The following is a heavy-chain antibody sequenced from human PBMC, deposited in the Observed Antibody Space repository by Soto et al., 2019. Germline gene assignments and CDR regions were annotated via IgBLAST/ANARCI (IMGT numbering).Heavy chain of an antibody. CDR3: ARGLATQTAKVLRFLEWPSNFDY. Sequence: PGGSLRLSCAASGFTFSSYAMSWVRQAPGKGLEWVSSISSSSSYIYYADSVKGRFTISRDNAKNSLYLQMNSLRAEDTAVYYCARGLATQTAKVLRFLEWPSNFDYWGQGTLVTVSS. J-gene: IGHJ4*02. CDR1: GFTFSSYA. CDR2: ISSSSSYI. V-gene: IGHV3-21*01. D-gene: IGHD3-3*01.